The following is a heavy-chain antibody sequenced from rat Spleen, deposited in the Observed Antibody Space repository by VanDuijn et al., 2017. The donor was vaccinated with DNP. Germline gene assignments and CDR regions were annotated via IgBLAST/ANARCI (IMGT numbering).Heavy chain of an antibody. CDR2: IIYDGSST. Sequence: EVQLVESGGGLVKPGGSMKLSCAVSGFTFTDFGMAWVLQAPTKGLEWVATIIYDGSSTYYGDSVKGRFTISRDNAKSTLYLQMDSLRSEDTATYYCATRDYWGQGVMVTVSS. CDR1: GFTFTDFG. V-gene: IGHV5S10*01. J-gene: IGHJ2*01. CDR3: ATRDY.